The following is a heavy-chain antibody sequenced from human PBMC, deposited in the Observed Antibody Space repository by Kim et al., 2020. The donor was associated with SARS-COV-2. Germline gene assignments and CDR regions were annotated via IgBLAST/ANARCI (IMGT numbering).Heavy chain of an antibody. J-gene: IGHJ6*02. V-gene: IGHV6-1*01. CDR1: GDSVSNGAVS. CDR2: TSYRSMWET. D-gene: IGHD1-26*01. CDR3: ARWVRHVGTSIHPAGHAAFGV. Sequence: SQTLSLTCVISGDSVSNGAVSWNWIRQSPSGGLEWLGLTSYRSMWETYSAVSVEDRITINPDTSKNQFSLHLRSVTPEDTGVYYCARWVRHVGTSIHPAGHAAFGVRGQGTTVTVSS.